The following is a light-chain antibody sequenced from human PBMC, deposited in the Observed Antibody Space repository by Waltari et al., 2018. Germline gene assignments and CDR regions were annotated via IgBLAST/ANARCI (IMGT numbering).Light chain of an antibody. V-gene: IGLV2-14*01. CDR1: SSDFGAYNF. J-gene: IGLJ3*02. CDR2: EVS. CDR3: TSFTSRSTWV. Sequence: QSALTQPVSVSESPGQSITISCTGTSSDFGAYNFVSWYQQPPGKAPKLMIYEVSNRPAGVSSRFSAYKAGNTASLTISGLQAEDEADYYCTSFTSRSTWVFGGGTKLTVL.